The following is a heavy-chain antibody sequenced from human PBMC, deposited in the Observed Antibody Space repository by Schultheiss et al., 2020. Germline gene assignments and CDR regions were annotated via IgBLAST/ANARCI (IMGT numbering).Heavy chain of an antibody. CDR2: ISGSGGST. CDR1: GFTFSSYA. J-gene: IGHJ4*02. Sequence: GGSLRLSCAASGFTFSSYAMSWVRQAPGKGLECVSAISGSGGSTYYADSVKGRFTISRDNSKNTLYLQMNSLRAEDTSVYYCGPWGGVMQGFDYWGQGTMVTVFS. D-gene: IGHD3-16*01. V-gene: IGHV3-23*01. CDR3: GPWGGVMQGFDY.